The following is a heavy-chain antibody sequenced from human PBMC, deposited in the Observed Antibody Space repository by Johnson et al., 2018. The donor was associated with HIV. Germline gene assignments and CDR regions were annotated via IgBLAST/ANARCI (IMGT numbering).Heavy chain of an antibody. CDR1: GFRFDDYG. Sequence: VLLVESGGGVVRPGGSLRLSCTVAGFRFDDYGMSWVRQAPGKGLEWVSGINWNGGSTGYADSVKGRFTISRDNSKNTVYLQMNSLRAGDTAVYYCARGPPYYDSSGGYAFDIWGQGSVVAVSS. V-gene: IGHV3-20*04. CDR3: ARGPPYYDSSGGYAFDI. J-gene: IGHJ3*02. D-gene: IGHD3-22*01. CDR2: INWNGGST.